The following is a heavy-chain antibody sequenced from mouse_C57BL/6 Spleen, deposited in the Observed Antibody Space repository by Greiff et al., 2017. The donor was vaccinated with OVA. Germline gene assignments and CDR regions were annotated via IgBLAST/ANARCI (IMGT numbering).Heavy chain of an antibody. Sequence: EVHLVESGGGLVQPKGSLKLSCAASGFSFNTYAMNWVRQAPGKGLEWVARIRSKSNNYATYYADSVKDRFTISRDDSESMLYLQMNNLKTEDTAMYYCVRPYGNPWYFDVWGTGTTVTVSS. CDR1: GFSFNTYA. J-gene: IGHJ1*03. CDR3: VRPYGNPWYFDV. V-gene: IGHV10-1*01. D-gene: IGHD2-1*01. CDR2: IRSKSNNYAT.